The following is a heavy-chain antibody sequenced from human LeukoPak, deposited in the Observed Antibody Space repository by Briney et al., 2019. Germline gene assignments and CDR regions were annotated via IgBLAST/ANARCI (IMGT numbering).Heavy chain of an antibody. Sequence: GASVKVSCKASGYTFTSYDINWVRQATGQGLEWMGWMNPNSGNTGYAQKFQGRVTMTRNTSISTACMELSSLRSEDTAVYYCARGGAVADFNWFDPWGQGTLVTVSS. CDR2: MNPNSGNT. J-gene: IGHJ5*02. CDR3: ARGGAVADFNWFDP. CDR1: GYTFTSYD. D-gene: IGHD6-19*01. V-gene: IGHV1-8*01.